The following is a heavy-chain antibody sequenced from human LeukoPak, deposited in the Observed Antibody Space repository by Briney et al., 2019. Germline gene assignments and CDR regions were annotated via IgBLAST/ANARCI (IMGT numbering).Heavy chain of an antibody. CDR1: GGSISSSSYY. J-gene: IGHJ4*02. V-gene: IGHV4-39*01. D-gene: IGHD6-13*01. CDR3: GRYSSSWYDYFDY. CDR2: IYYSGST. Sequence: PSETLSLTCTVSGGSISSSSYYWSWIPQPPGKGLEWIGSIYYSGSTYYNPSLKSRVPISVDTSKNQFSLKLSSVTAADTAVYYCGRYSSSWYDYFDYWGQGALVSVSS.